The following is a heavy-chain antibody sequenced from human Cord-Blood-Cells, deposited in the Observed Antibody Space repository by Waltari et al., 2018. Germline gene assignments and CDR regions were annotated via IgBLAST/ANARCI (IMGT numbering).Heavy chain of an antibody. J-gene: IGHJ4*02. CDR3: ARDRGSYYFDY. CDR1: GYTFPSYA. Sequence: QVQLVQSGAEVKKPGASVQVSCKASGYTFPSYAMHLVRQAPGQRLEWMGWINAGNGNTKYSQKFQGRVTITRDTSASTAYMELSSLRSEDTAVYYCARDRGSYYFDYWGQGTLVTVSS. V-gene: IGHV1-3*01. CDR2: INAGNGNT. D-gene: IGHD1-26*01.